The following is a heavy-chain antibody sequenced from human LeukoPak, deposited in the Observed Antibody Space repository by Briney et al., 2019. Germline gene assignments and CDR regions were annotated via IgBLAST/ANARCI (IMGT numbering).Heavy chain of an antibody. Sequence: SSQTLSLTCTVSGGSISSGGYYWSWIRQHPGKGLEWIGYIYYSGSTYYNPSLKSRITISVDTSKNQFSLKLSSVTAADTAVYYCARRQLVPVFDSWGQGTLVTVSS. CDR1: GGSISSGGYY. J-gene: IGHJ4*02. D-gene: IGHD6-13*01. CDR3: ARRQLVPVFDS. V-gene: IGHV4-31*03. CDR2: IYYSGST.